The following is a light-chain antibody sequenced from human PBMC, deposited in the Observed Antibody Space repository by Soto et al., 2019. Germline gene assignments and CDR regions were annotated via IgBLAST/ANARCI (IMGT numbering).Light chain of an antibody. V-gene: IGKV1-39*01. CDR2: AAS. Sequence: DIQMTQSPSSLSASVGDRVTITCRASESIARHLNWYQQKPGKAPKLLIYAASSLQNGVPSRFRCGGSGTDFTLTIGNLQPEDLATYHCLQSYSSLAITLRQGTRLE. J-gene: IGKJ5*01. CDR1: ESIARH. CDR3: LQSYSSLAIT.